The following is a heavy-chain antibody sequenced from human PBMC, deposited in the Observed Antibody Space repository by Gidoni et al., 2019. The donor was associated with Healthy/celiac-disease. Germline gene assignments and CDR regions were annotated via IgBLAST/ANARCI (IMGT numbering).Heavy chain of an antibody. CDR2: IRSSGSTI. V-gene: IGHV3-48*03. CDR1: GFTFSTYE. J-gene: IGHJ4*02. CDR3: ARDSRLSAVAGTDPFDY. D-gene: IGHD6-19*01. Sequence: ELQLVESGGGLVQPGGSLRLSCAASGFTFSTYEMNCVRQSPGKGLEWVSYIRSSGSTIYYADAVKGRCTISRDNAKNSLYLQMNSRRAEDTAVYYCARDSRLSAVAGTDPFDYWGQGTLVTVSS.